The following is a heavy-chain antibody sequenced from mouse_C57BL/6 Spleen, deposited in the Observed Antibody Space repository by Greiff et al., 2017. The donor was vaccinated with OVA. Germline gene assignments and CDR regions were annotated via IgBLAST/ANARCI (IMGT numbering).Heavy chain of an antibody. D-gene: IGHD4-1*01. CDR3: ARRTGFMDY. V-gene: IGHV1-55*01. Sequence: QVHVKQPGAELVKPGASVKMSCKASGYTFTSYWITWVKQRPGQGLEWIGDIYPGSGSTNYNEKFKSKATLTVDTSSSTAYMQLSSLTSEDSAVYYCARRTGFMDYWGQGTSVTVSS. CDR1: GYTFTSYW. J-gene: IGHJ4*01. CDR2: IYPGSGST.